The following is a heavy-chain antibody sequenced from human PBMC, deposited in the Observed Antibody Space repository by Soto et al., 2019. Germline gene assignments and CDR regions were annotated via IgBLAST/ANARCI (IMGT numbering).Heavy chain of an antibody. CDR3: ARRGRGIDYGSGSYYNANYYYMDV. CDR1: GGSISSSSYY. V-gene: IGHV4-39*01. D-gene: IGHD3-10*01. Sequence: QLQLQESGPGLVKPSETLSLTCTVSGGSISSSSYYWGWIRQPPGKGLEWIGSIYYSGSTYYNPSLKSRVTISVDTSKNQFSLKLSSVTAADTAVYYCARRGRGIDYGSGSYYNANYYYMDVWGKGTTVTVSS. CDR2: IYYSGST. J-gene: IGHJ6*03.